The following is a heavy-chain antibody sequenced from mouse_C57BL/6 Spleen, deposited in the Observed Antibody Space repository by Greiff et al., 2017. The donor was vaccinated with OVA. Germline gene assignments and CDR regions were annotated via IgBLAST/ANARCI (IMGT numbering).Heavy chain of an antibody. CDR3: ARENDGYYVGTHYAMDY. J-gene: IGHJ4*01. V-gene: IGHV1-81*01. CDR1: GYTFTSYG. Sequence: QVQLQQSGAELARPGASVKLSCKASGYTFTSYGISWVKQRTGQGLEWIGEIYPRSGNTYYNEKFKGKATLTADKSSSTAYMELRSLTSEDSAVYFCARENDGYYVGTHYAMDYWGQGTSVTVSS. D-gene: IGHD2-3*01. CDR2: IYPRSGNT.